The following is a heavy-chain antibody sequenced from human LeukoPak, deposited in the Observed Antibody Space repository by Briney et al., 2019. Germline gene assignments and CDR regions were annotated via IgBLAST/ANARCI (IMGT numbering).Heavy chain of an antibody. CDR3: AREAANGDYDGDFDY. J-gene: IGHJ4*02. CDR1: GGSISSYY. CDR2: IYTSGST. Sequence: PSETLSLTCTVSGGSISSYYWSWIRQPAGKGLEWIGRIYTSGSTNYNPSLKSRVTISVDTSKNQFSLKLSSVTAADTTVYYCAREAANGDYDGDFDYWGQGTLITVSS. D-gene: IGHD4-17*01. V-gene: IGHV4-4*07.